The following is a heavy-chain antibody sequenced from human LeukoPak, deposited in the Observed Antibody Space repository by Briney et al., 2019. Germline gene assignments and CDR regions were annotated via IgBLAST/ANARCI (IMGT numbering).Heavy chain of an antibody. Sequence: GRSLRLSCAASEFSFSNYGMHWVRQAPGKGLEWVAVIWNDGSNEYYADSVKGRFTISRDNSKNTLYLQMSSLRAEDTAVYYCARDTKDWGSVFDYWGQGGLVTVSS. CDR2: IWNDGSNE. J-gene: IGHJ4*02. V-gene: IGHV3-33*01. CDR1: EFSFSNYG. CDR3: ARDTKDWGSVFDY. D-gene: IGHD7-27*01.